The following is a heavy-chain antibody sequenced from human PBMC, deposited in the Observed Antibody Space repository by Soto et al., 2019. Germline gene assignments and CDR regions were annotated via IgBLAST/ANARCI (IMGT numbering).Heavy chain of an antibody. D-gene: IGHD4-17*01. V-gene: IGHV4-39*01. CDR1: GASISSTDYY. CDR2: MYYSVNT. J-gene: IGHJ4*02. CDR3: ARRRDPDGAYFDS. Sequence: SETLSLTCTVSGASISSTDYYWGWIRLPPGRGLEWIVSMYYSVNTYYNPSLKSRVTISVDTSKNQFSLMLGSVTAADTAVYYCARRRDPDGAYFDSWGQGTPVTVYS.